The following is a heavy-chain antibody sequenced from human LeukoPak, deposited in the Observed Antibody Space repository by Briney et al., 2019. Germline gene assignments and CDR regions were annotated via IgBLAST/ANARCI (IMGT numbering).Heavy chain of an antibody. D-gene: IGHD2-15*01. Sequence: GRSLSLSCAASGFTFSVYVMHWVGQGPGNGLEWGAYICTDGSKTSYANTVQGRFTIPRDTSAQTLYLQMNGLRPEDTAVYHCVRDLLGLPQKYFDSWGQGTLVTVSS. CDR3: VRDLLGLPQKYFDS. CDR2: ICTDGSKT. J-gene: IGHJ4*02. V-gene: IGHV3-30*02. CDR1: GFTFSVYV.